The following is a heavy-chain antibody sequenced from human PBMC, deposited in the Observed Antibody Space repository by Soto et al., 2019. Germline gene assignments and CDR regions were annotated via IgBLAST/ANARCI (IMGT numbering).Heavy chain of an antibody. CDR1: GGSFSCYY. CDR3: ARGKIVVVAHWNYYYYGMDV. CDR2: INHSGST. J-gene: IGHJ6*02. D-gene: IGHD2-15*01. Sequence: SETLSLTYAVYGGSFSCYYWSWIRQPPGKGLEWIGEINHSGSTNYNPSLKSRVTISVDTSKNQFSLKLSSVTAADTAVYYCARGKIVVVAHWNYYYYGMDVWGQGTTVTVSS. V-gene: IGHV4-34*01.